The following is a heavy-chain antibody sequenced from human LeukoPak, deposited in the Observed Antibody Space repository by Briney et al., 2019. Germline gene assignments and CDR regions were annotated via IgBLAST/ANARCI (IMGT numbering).Heavy chain of an antibody. J-gene: IGHJ4*02. D-gene: IGHD3-22*01. CDR1: GFIFSSYA. CDR2: ISGSGDST. CDR3: ARDRNYYDSSGYS. V-gene: IGHV3-23*01. Sequence: GGSLRLSCAASGFIFSSYAVSWVRQAPGKGLEWVSTISGSGDSTYYADSVKGRFTISRDNSKSTLYLQMNSLRAEDTAVYYCARDRNYYDSSGYSWGQGTLVTVSS.